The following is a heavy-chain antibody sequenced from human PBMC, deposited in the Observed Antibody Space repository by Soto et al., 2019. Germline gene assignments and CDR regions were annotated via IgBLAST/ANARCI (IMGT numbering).Heavy chain of an antibody. CDR1: GDSVSSNSAA. CDR2: TYYRSKWYN. V-gene: IGHV6-1*01. CDR3: TKDRSRSYCSTTDCYSDDYFDF. J-gene: IGHJ4*02. D-gene: IGHD2-2*02. Sequence: SQTLSLTCAISGDSVSSNSAAWNWIRQSPSRGLEWLGRTYYRSKWYNDYAVSVKSRITINPDTSKNQFSLQLNSVTPEDTAVYYCTKDRSRSYCSTTDCYSDDYFDFWGQGTRVTVSS.